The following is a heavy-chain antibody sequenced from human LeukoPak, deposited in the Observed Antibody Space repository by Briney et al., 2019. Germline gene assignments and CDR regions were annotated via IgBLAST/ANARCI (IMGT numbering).Heavy chain of an antibody. CDR2: VSTGSNYI. V-gene: IGHV3-21*01. CDR3: ARGREYVDY. Sequence: GGSLRLSCTASGFTFSSYSLNWVRQAPGKGLEWVSSVSTGSNYIYYADSVKGRFTISRDNDKNSLYLQMNSLRVEDTAVYYCARGREYVDYWGQGTLVTVSS. D-gene: IGHD1-26*01. CDR1: GFTFSSYS. J-gene: IGHJ4*02.